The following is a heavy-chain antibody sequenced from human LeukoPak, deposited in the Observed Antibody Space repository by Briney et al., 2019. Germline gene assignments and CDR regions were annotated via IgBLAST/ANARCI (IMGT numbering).Heavy chain of an antibody. CDR3: ARDVRNYRYWFDP. CDR1: GYTLTSYG. Sequence: GASVKVSCKASGYTLTSYGIRWVRQAPGQGLEWMGWISAYNGNTNYAQKLQGRVTMTTDTSTSTAYMELRSLRSDDTAVYYCARDVRNYRYWFDPWGKGTLVTVSS. D-gene: IGHD4-11*01. CDR2: ISAYNGNT. J-gene: IGHJ5*02. V-gene: IGHV1-18*01.